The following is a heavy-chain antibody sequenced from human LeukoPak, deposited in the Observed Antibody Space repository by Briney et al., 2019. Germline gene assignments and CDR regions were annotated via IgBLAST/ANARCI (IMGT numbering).Heavy chain of an antibody. D-gene: IGHD4-17*01. J-gene: IGHJ4*02. CDR3: AKGSYGDYEEVGDY. Sequence: GRSLRLSCAASGFTLSNYGMHCVRQAPGKGLEWVAVISYDGSNKYFADSVKGRFTISRDNSKNTLYLQMNSLRTEDTAVYYCAKGSYGDYEEVGDYWGQGTLVTVSS. CDR1: GFTLSNYG. CDR2: ISYDGSNK. V-gene: IGHV3-30*18.